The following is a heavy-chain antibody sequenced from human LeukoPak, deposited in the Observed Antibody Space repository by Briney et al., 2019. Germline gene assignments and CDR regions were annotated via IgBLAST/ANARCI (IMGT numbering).Heavy chain of an antibody. CDR1: GFPLRNHN. J-gene: IGHJ4*02. CDR3: AIDSSGYYRN. V-gene: IGHV3-21*01. Sequence: GSLRLSRAASGFPLRNHNHDLVRQGSREGPEWVSSISSSSSYIYYADSVKGRFTISRDNAKNSLYLQMNSLRAEDTAVYYCAIDSSGYYRNWGQGTLVTVSS. D-gene: IGHD3-22*01. CDR2: ISSSSSYI.